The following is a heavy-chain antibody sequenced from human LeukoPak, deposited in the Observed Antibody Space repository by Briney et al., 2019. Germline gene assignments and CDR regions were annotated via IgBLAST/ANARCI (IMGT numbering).Heavy chain of an antibody. Sequence: AGGSLRLSCAASGFTFSSYGMSWVRQAPGKGLEWVSAISGSGGSTYYADSVKGRFTISRDNSKNTLYLQMNSLRAEDTAVYYCAKDDRGVILGANFDYWGQGTLVTVSS. CDR3: AKDDRGVILGANFDY. CDR2: ISGSGGST. J-gene: IGHJ4*02. D-gene: IGHD1-26*01. CDR1: GFTFSSYG. V-gene: IGHV3-23*01.